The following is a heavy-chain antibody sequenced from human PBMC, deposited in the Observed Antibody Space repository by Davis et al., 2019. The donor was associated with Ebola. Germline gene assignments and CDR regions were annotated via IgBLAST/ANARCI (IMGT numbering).Heavy chain of an antibody. D-gene: IGHD5-24*01. V-gene: IGHV4-34*01. CDR1: GFTFSNAW. Sequence: ESLKISCAASGFTFSNAWMSWIRQPPGKGLEWIGEINHSGSTNYNPSLKSRVTISVDTSKNQFSLKLSSVTAADTAVYYCARDYGGRWLQSPDYWGQGTLVTVSS. J-gene: IGHJ4*02. CDR2: INHSGST. CDR3: ARDYGGRWLQSPDY.